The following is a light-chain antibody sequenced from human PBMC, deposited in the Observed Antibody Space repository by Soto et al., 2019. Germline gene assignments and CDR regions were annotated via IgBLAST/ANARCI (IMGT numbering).Light chain of an antibody. Sequence: QSVLTQPPSASGTPGQRVTISCSGSGSNIGSNYVYWYQQLPGTAPKLLIYWNDQRPSGVPGRFSGSKSGTSASLAITGLRSEDEADYYCAAWDDSLSGVFGGATKLTV. J-gene: IGLJ2*01. CDR1: GSNIGSNY. CDR3: AAWDDSLSGV. V-gene: IGLV1-47*01. CDR2: WND.